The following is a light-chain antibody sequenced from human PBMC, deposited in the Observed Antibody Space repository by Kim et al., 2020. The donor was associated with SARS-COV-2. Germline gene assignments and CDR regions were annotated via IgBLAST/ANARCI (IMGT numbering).Light chain of an antibody. CDR3: QQSFDFAVT. CDR1: RAISPY. CDR2: GAS. J-gene: IGKJ4*01. Sequence: ASVGDRVTITCRASRAISPYLNWYQHKPGEAPKLLIFGASNLQGGVPSRFSASGSETEFILTINGLQPEDFATYYCQQSFDFAVTFGGGTKVDIK. V-gene: IGKV1-39*01.